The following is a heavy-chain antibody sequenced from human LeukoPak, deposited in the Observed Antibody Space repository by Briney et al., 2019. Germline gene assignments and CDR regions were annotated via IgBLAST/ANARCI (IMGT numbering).Heavy chain of an antibody. D-gene: IGHD3-9*01. CDR2: INPSGGST. V-gene: IGHV1-46*01. J-gene: IGHJ6*02. Sequence: GASVKVSCKAPGYTFTSYYMHWVRQAPGQGLEWMGIINPSGGSTSYAQKFQGRVTMTRDTSTSTVYMELSSLRSEDTAVYYCARDTNDVLRYFDWSLEYYYGMDVWGQGTTVTVSS. CDR1: GYTFTSYY. CDR3: ARDTNDVLRYFDWSLEYYYGMDV.